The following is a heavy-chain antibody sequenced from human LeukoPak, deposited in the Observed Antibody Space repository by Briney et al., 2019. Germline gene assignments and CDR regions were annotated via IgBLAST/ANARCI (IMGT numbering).Heavy chain of an antibody. CDR3: ARQGLFGELLSYEFDP. J-gene: IGHJ5*02. D-gene: IGHD3-10*02. V-gene: IGHV3-23*01. Sequence: QPGGSLRLSCAASGFTFSIYAMSWVRQAPGKGLQWVSSITSSGDGTYYADSVKGRFTISRDNAKNTLYLQMNSLRAEDTAVYYCARQGLFGELLSYEFDPWGQGTLLTVSS. CDR1: GFTFSIYA. CDR2: ITSSGDGT.